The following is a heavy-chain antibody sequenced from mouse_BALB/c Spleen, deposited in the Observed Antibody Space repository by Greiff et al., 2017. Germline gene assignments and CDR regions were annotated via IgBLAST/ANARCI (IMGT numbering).Heavy chain of an antibody. V-gene: IGHV1-80*01. CDR2: IYPGDGDT. D-gene: IGHD2-10*01. J-gene: IGHJ4*01. Sequence: QVQLKESGAELVRPGSSVKISCKASGYAFSSYWMNWVKQRPGQGLEWIGQIYPGDGDTNYNGKFKGKATLTADKSSSTAYMQLSSLTSEDSAVYFCARCAYYGNWDYAMDYWGQGTSVTVSS. CDR1: GYAFSSYW. CDR3: ARCAYYGNWDYAMDY.